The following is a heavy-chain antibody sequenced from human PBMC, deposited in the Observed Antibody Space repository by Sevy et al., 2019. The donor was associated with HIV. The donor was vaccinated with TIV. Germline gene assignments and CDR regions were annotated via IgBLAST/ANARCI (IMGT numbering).Heavy chain of an antibody. D-gene: IGHD1-20*01. CDR1: GGSLSGYY. Sequence: SETLSLTCAVYGGSLSGYYWSWIRQPPGKGLEWIGEINHSGSTNYNPSLKSRVTISVDTSKNQFSLKLSSVTAADTAVYYCARGGLEVTGTTDYYGMDVWGQGTTVTVSS. V-gene: IGHV4-34*01. CDR2: INHSGST. CDR3: ARGGLEVTGTTDYYGMDV. J-gene: IGHJ6*02.